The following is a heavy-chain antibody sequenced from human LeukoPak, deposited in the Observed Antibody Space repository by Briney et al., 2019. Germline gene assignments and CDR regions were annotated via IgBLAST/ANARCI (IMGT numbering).Heavy chain of an antibody. D-gene: IGHD3-16*01. J-gene: IGHJ4*02. CDR2: VYHTGHT. Sequence: PSETPSLTCAVYGGSFSGYYWSWIRQPPGKGLEWIGYVYHTGHTHYSPSLKSRVTVSLDTSRNQVSLILSSVTAADTAVYYCARHRFGHLFDYWGQGTLVFVSS. V-gene: IGHV4-59*01. CDR1: GGSFSGYY. CDR3: ARHRFGHLFDY.